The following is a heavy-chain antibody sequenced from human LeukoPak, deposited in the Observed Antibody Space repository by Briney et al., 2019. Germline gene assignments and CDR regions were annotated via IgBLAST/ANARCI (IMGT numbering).Heavy chain of an antibody. CDR1: GCSRRTRGEG. Sequence: SGPTLLNPAQTLTLTSTFSGCSRRTRGEGVGWIRQLPGKALEWLSLIYWDDGKPYSAALKRRRTITKDNSQTPVALTMTNMDPVDTATYYCAHRRGGSGRLFDYWGQGTLVTVSS. J-gene: IGHJ4*02. V-gene: IGHV2-5*02. D-gene: IGHD2-15*01. CDR3: AHRRGGSGRLFDY. CDR2: IYWDDGK.